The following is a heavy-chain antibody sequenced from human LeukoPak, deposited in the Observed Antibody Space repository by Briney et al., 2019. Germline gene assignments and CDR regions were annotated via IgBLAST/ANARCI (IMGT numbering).Heavy chain of an antibody. CDR1: GGTFSSYA. Sequence: GASVKVSCKASGGTFSSYAISWVRQAPGQGLEWMGGIIPIFGTANYAQKFQGRVTITADESTSTAYMELSSLRSEDTALYYCAKDIDYYDSSGYPDYWGQGTLVTVSS. J-gene: IGHJ4*02. CDR2: IIPIFGTA. CDR3: AKDIDYYDSSGYPDY. V-gene: IGHV1-69*13. D-gene: IGHD3-22*01.